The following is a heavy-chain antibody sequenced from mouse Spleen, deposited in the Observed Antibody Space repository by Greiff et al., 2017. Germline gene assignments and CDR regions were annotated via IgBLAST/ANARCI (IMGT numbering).Heavy chain of an antibody. J-gene: IGHJ1*01. Sequence: VKLQQSDAELVKPGASVKISCKVSGYTFTAHTISWMKQSPEQGLEWIGYIYPRDGSTKYNEKFKGKAILTADKSSSTAYMQLNSLTSEDSAVYFCARVRRLSWYFDVWGAGTTVTVSS. CDR3: ARVRRLSWYFDV. V-gene: IGHV1-78*01. CDR2: IYPRDGST. CDR1: GYTFTAHT. D-gene: IGHD1-2*01.